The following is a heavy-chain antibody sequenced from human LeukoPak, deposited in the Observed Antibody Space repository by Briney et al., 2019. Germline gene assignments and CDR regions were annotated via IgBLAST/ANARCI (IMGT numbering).Heavy chain of an antibody. V-gene: IGHV3-23*01. J-gene: IGHJ4*02. Sequence: GGSLRLSCAASGFTFSSYAMSWVRQAPGKGLEWVSAISGSGGSTYYADSVKGRLTISRDNSKNTLYLQMNSLRAEDTAVYYCAKEPVVPAAIPCYFDYWGQGTLVTVSS. D-gene: IGHD2-2*02. CDR1: GFTFSSYA. CDR2: ISGSGGST. CDR3: AKEPVVPAAIPCYFDY.